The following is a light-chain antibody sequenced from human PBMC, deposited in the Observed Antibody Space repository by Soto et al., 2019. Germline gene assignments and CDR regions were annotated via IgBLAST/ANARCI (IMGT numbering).Light chain of an antibody. CDR3: QQRSDWPPIT. J-gene: IGKJ5*01. CDR1: QSVDNY. Sequence: EIRLSQSPDTLSLNTGERATLYCRASQSVDNYLAWYQQRPGQAPRLLIYGASTRATGIPARFSGSGSGTEFTLTISSLQSEDFAVYYCQQRSDWPPITFGQGTRLAN. CDR2: GAS. V-gene: IGKV3-11*01.